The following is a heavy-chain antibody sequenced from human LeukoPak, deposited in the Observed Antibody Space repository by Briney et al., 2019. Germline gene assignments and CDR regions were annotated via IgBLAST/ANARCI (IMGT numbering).Heavy chain of an antibody. CDR1: GFTFSSYA. J-gene: IGHJ4*02. Sequence: GGSLRLSCAASGFTFSSYAMSWVRQAPGKGLEWVSYISSSSSTIYYADSVKGRFTISRDNAKNSLYLQMNSLRAEDTAVYYCARDFPFDYWGQGTLVTVSS. CDR3: ARDFPFDY. V-gene: IGHV3-48*04. CDR2: ISSSSSTI.